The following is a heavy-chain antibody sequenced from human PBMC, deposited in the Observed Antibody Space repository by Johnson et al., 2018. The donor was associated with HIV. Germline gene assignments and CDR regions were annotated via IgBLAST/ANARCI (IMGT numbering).Heavy chain of an antibody. D-gene: IGHD1-26*01. CDR3: ARESANSGRYSGAFDI. Sequence: QVQLVESGGGLVQPGGSLRLSCAASGLIFSSYGMHWVRQAQGKGLEWVAVIYSGGTTYYADSVKGRFTISRDNSKNTLYLQMNSLRAEDTAVYYCARESANSGRYSGAFDIWGQGTMVTVSS. CDR2: IYSGGTT. J-gene: IGHJ3*02. CDR1: GLIFSSYG. V-gene: IGHV3-NL1*01.